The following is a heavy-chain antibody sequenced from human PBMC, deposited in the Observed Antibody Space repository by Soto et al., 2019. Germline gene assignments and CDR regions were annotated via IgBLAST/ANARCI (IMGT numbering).Heavy chain of an antibody. Sequence: SETLSLTCTVSGGSISSSSYYWGCIRQPPGKGLEWIGSIYYSGSTYYNPSLKSRVTISVDTSKNQFSLKLSSVTAADTAVYYCARPAIWSGTGYYYYYGMDVWGQGTTVTVSS. J-gene: IGHJ6*02. D-gene: IGHD3-3*01. CDR3: ARPAIWSGTGYYYYYGMDV. CDR1: GGSISSSSYY. V-gene: IGHV4-39*01. CDR2: IYYSGST.